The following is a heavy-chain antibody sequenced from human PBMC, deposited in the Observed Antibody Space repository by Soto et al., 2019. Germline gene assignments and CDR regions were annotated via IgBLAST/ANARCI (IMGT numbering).Heavy chain of an antibody. J-gene: IGHJ5*02. CDR3: AREGGNLNWFDP. CDR1: GFTFSSYS. CDR2: ISISSGTM. V-gene: IGHV3-48*02. Sequence: ESGGGLVQPGGSLRLSCAASGFTFSSYSMNWVRQAPGKGLEWVSYISISSGTMFYADSVKGRFTISRDNAKNSLYLQMNSLRDEDTAVYYCAREGGNLNWFDPWGQGTLVTVSS. D-gene: IGHD1-26*01.